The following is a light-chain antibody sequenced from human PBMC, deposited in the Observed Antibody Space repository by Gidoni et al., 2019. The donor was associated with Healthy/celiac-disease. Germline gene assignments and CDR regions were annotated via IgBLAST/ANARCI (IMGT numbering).Light chain of an antibody. CDR2: APS. J-gene: IGKJ3*01. V-gene: IGKV1-39*01. CDR1: QSISSY. Sequence: DIQMTQSPSSLSASVGDRVTITCRASQSISSYLNWYQQKPGKAPKLLIYAPSSLQSGVPSRFSGSGLGTDFPLPISSLQPEDFPPSSCNQSNSPLPSPFGPGPKWISN. CDR3: NQSNSPLPSP.